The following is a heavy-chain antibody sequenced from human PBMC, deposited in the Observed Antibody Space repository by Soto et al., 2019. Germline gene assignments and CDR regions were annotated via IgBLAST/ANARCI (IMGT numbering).Heavy chain of an antibody. J-gene: IGHJ4*02. CDR1: GFTLSNYW. CDR2: INKDGSQK. D-gene: IGHD7-27*01. CDR3: VRELGLAY. V-gene: IGHV3-7*03. Sequence: GGSLRLSCAASGFTLSNYWMTWVRQAPGKGVEWVANINKDGSQKNYVDSVKGRFTIARDNGQNSLSLQINSLRGEDTAVYCCVRELGLAYWGQGALVTVSS.